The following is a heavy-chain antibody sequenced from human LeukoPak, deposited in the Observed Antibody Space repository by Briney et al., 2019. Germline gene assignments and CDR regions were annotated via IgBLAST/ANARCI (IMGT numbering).Heavy chain of an antibody. V-gene: IGHV3-7*04. CDR2: IKEDGSAK. J-gene: IGHJ4*02. D-gene: IGHD5-12*01. CDR3: ARDSPGYGAYDLG. Sequence: GGSLRLSCAASGFTFSTYWRSWVRQAPGKGLEWVANIKEDGSAKYSVDSVKGRFTISRDNAKNTLYLQMNSLRAEDTAVYYCARDSPGYGAYDLGWGQGTLVTVSS. CDR1: GFTFSTYW.